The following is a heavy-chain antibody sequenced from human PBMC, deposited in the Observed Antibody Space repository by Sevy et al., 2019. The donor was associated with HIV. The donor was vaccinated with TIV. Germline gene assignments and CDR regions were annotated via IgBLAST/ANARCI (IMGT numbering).Heavy chain of an antibody. CDR3: AGENAWGRGYS. CDR2: TNYNGHI. Sequence: ETLSLTCTVSGGSITSLYWNWIRQPPGKGLEWIANTNYNGHINYNPSLKSRVTLSLDTSKNQFSLRLSSVTAADTAMYYCAGENAWGRGYSWGQGTLVTVSS. V-gene: IGHV4-59*08. D-gene: IGHD1-26*01. J-gene: IGHJ4*02. CDR1: GGSITSLY.